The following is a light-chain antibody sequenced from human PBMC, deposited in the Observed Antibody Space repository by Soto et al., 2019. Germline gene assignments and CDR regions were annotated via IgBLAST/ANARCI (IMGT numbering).Light chain of an antibody. Sequence: EIVLTQSPGTLSLSPGERATLSCRASQSVTSSYLAWYQQKPGQAPRLLIYGASSRATGAPDRFSGGGSGIDFTLNNSRLEPEDFAVYYCQQYGSSPRSFGQGTKLEIK. V-gene: IGKV3-20*01. CDR2: GAS. J-gene: IGKJ2*01. CDR3: QQYGSSPRS. CDR1: QSVTSSY.